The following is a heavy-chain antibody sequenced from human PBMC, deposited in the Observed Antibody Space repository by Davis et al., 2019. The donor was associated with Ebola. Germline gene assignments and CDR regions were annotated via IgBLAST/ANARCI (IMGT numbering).Heavy chain of an antibody. V-gene: IGHV3-23*01. CDR1: GFTFASYA. CDR2: IVGNADTT. D-gene: IGHD1-14*01. J-gene: IGHJ3*02. CDR3: AKEGWDRSLGGIEI. Sequence: GESLKISCAASGFTFASYAMSWVRQAPGQELEWISNIVGNADTTYYADSVKGRLTISRDNSKNTLYLQVNSLRVEDTAVYYCAKEGWDRSLGGIEIWGQGTMVTVSS.